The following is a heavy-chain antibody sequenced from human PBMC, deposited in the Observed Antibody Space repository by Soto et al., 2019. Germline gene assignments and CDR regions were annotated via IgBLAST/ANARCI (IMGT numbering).Heavy chain of an antibody. J-gene: IGHJ5*02. CDR1: GFTFSSYA. Sequence: GGSLRLSCAASGFTFSSYAMSWVRQAPGKGLEWVSAISGSGGSTYYADSVKGRFTISRDNSKNTLYLQMNSLRAEDTAVYYCASRIVVVPAASNWFDPWGQGTLVTVSS. CDR2: ISGSGGST. CDR3: ASRIVVVPAASNWFDP. D-gene: IGHD2-2*01. V-gene: IGHV3-23*01.